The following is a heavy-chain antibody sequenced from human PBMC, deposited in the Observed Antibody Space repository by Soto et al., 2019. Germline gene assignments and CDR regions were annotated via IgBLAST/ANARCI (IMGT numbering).Heavy chain of an antibody. CDR2: IYYSGST. J-gene: IGHJ5*02. CDR3: ARERARRGDNWFDP. Sequence: SETLSLTCTVSGGSISSYYWSWIRQPPGKGLEWIGYIYYSGSTNYNPSLKSRVTISVDTSKNQFSLKLSSVTAADTAVYYCARERARRGDNWFDPWGQGTMVTASS. CDR1: GGSISSYY. D-gene: IGHD6-6*01. V-gene: IGHV4-59*01.